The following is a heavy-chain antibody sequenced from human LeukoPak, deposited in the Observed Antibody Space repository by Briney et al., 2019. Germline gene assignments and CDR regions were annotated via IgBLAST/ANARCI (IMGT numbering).Heavy chain of an antibody. CDR1: GGTVTNYA. V-gene: IGHV1-69*01. CDR3: AGGLWFGELFGYFDY. CDR2: IRCVIGTA. Sequence: SGKVSCTASGGTVTNYAISWVRQAPGQGHEWMGGIRCVIGTAKYAEEFQGRATITACEYTTTAYMALSSLRSEDTAVYYCAGGLWFGELFGYFDYWGQGTLVTVSS. J-gene: IGHJ4*02. D-gene: IGHD3-10*01.